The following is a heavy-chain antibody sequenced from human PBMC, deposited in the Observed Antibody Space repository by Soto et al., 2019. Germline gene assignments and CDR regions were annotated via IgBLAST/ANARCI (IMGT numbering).Heavy chain of an antibody. CDR1: GGSISSYY. V-gene: IGHV4-59*08. CDR3: ARRYSSAFDI. J-gene: IGHJ3*02. CDR2: IYYSGST. D-gene: IGHD6-13*01. Sequence: QVQLQESGPGLVKPSETLSLTCTVSGGSISSYYWSWIRQPPGKGLGWIGYIYYSGSTNYNPSLKRRVTISVDTSKNQFSLKLSSVTAADTAVYYCARRYSSAFDIWGQGTMVTVSS.